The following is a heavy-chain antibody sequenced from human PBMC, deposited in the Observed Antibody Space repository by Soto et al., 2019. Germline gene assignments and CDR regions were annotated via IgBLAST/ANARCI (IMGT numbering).Heavy chain of an antibody. CDR3: ARAYDYKISYFDP. J-gene: IGHJ5*02. V-gene: IGHV4-61*01. CDR1: GGSVTSASYY. D-gene: IGHD5-12*01. Sequence: PSETLSLTCTVSGGSVTSASYYWSWIRQPPGKGLEWIGYIHYGGSTNYNPSLKSRVTMSVDTSKNQFSLKLNSVTAADTAVYYCARAYDYKISYFDPWGQGTLVTVSS. CDR2: IHYGGST.